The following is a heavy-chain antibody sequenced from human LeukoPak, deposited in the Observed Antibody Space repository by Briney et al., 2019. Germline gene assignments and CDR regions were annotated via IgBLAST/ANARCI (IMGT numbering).Heavy chain of an antibody. J-gene: IGHJ6*03. CDR2: INPNSGGT. D-gene: IGHD3-3*01. CDR3: ARGGGYDFWSGLNMDV. Sequence: GASVKVSCKASGYTFTGYYMHWVRQAPGQGLEWMGWINPNSGGTNYAQKFQGRVTMTRDTSISTAYMELSSLRSEDTAVYYCARGGGYDFWSGLNMDVWGKGTTVTVSS. CDR1: GYTFTGYY. V-gene: IGHV1-2*02.